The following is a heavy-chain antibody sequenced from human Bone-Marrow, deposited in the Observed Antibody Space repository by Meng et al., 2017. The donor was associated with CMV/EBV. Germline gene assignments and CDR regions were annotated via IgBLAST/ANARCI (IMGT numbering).Heavy chain of an antibody. J-gene: IGHJ6*01. CDR1: GYTFTSYG. CDR3: ARDPSPPFVGCYSPPFSCFSV. CDR2: ISAYNGNT. Sequence: ASVKVSCKASGYTFTSYGISWVRQAPGQGLEWMGWISAYNGNTNYAQKLQGRVTMTTDTSTSPAYMELRSLRSDDTAVYYCARDPSPPFVGCYSPPFSCFSVWRPATTVTVSS. D-gene: IGHD3-3*01. V-gene: IGHV1-18*01.